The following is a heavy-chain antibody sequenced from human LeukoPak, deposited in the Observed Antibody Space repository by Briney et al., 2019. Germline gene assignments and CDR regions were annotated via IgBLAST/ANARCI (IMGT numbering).Heavy chain of an antibody. V-gene: IGHV3-30*18. J-gene: IGHJ6*02. CDR1: GFTFSNFA. Sequence: GGSLRLSCVASGFTFSNFAMHWVRQAPGKGPEWVSLLSSDGSEKNCADSVKGRFTISRDNSKNTLYLQMNSLRAEDTAVYYCAKTSQGHPPYYCSMDVWGQGTTVTVSS. CDR2: LSSDGSEK. CDR3: AKTSQGHPPYYCSMDV.